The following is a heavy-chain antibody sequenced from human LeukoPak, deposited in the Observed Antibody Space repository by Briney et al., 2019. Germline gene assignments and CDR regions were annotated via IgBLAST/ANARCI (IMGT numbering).Heavy chain of an antibody. Sequence: SETLSLTCTVSGGSISSSSYYWGWIRQPSGKGLEWIGSIYYSGSTYYNPSLKSRVTISVDTSKNQFSLKLSSVTAADTAVYYCARLKLAAADKYYFDYWGQGTLVTVSS. V-gene: IGHV4-39*01. CDR3: ARLKLAAADKYYFDY. D-gene: IGHD6-13*01. J-gene: IGHJ4*02. CDR2: IYYSGST. CDR1: GGSISSSSYY.